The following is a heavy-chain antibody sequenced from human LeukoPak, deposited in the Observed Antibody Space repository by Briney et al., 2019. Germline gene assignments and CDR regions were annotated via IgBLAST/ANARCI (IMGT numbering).Heavy chain of an antibody. J-gene: IGHJ5*02. Sequence: SETLSLTCTVSGGSISSSSYLWSWIRQPPGKGLEWIGYIYYSGAINYNPSLKSRVIISVDTSKNQFSLKLSSVTAADTAVYYCARDSITRGYSYVTWGQGTLVTVSS. CDR3: ARDSITRGYSYVT. V-gene: IGHV4-61*01. CDR1: GGSISSSSYL. CDR2: IYYSGAI. D-gene: IGHD5-18*01.